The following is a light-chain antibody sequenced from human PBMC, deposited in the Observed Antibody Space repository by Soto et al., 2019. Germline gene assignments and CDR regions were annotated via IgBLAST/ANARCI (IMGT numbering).Light chain of an antibody. CDR1: QSVLYSSNNKNY. V-gene: IGKV4-1*01. J-gene: IGKJ5*01. Sequence: DIVMTQSPDSLAVSRGERATMNCKSSQSVLYSSNNKNYLAWYQQKPGQPPKLLIYWASTRESGVPDRFSGSGSGTDFTPTISSLQAEDVAVYYCQQYYSTPITFGQGTRLEIK. CDR3: QQYYSTPIT. CDR2: WAS.